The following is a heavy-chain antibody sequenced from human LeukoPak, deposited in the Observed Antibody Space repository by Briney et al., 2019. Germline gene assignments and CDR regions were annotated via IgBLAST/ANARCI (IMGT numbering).Heavy chain of an antibody. Sequence: SETLSLTCAVYGGSFSGYYWSWIRQPPGKGEEWIGTIYYSGSTYYNPSLKSRVTISVDTSKNQFSLKLSSVTAADTAVYYCARVPTVTFFDYWGQGTLVTVSS. CDR2: IYYSGST. J-gene: IGHJ4*02. CDR1: GGSFSGYY. V-gene: IGHV4-34*01. CDR3: ARVPTVTFFDY. D-gene: IGHD4-17*01.